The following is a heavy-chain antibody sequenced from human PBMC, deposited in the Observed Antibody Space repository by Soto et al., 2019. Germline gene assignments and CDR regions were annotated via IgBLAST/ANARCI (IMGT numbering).Heavy chain of an antibody. CDR3: AKGLLWFGEYLSSFDY. CDR1: GFTFSSYG. J-gene: IGHJ4*02. Sequence: QVQLVESGGGVVQPGRSLRLSCAASGFTFSSYGVHWVRQAPGKGLERVAIISYDGSDKYYADSVKGRFTSSRDNSKNTVYLQMNSLRAEDTAVYYCAKGLLWFGEYLSSFDYWGQGTLVTVSS. CDR2: ISYDGSDK. V-gene: IGHV3-30*18. D-gene: IGHD3-10*01.